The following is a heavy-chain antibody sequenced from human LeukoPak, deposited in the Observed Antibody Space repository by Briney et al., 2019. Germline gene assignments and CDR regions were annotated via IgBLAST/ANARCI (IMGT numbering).Heavy chain of an antibody. J-gene: IGHJ4*02. D-gene: IGHD2-2*01. CDR1: GGSISSYY. CDR3: ARGRYCSSTSCYGPNFDS. CDR2: IYYSGST. V-gene: IGHV4-59*12. Sequence: PSETLSLTCTVSGGSISSYYWSWIRQPPGKGLEWIGYIYYSGSTNYNPSLKSRVTMSVDTSKNQFSLKLSSVTAADTAVYYCARGRYCSSTSCYGPNFDSWGQGTLVTVSS.